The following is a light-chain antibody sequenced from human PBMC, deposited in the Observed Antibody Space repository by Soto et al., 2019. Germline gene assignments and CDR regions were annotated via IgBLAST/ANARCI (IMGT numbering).Light chain of an antibody. J-gene: IGLJ1*01. Sequence: SVLTQPPSISGAPGQRVTISCTGSSSNIGAGSDVHWYHQLPGTAPKLLIYGNTNRPSGVPDRFSGSKSGTSASLAIAGLQTEDEGDYYCQTHDSSLSGLYVFGTGTKVTVL. CDR2: GNT. CDR1: SSNIGAGSD. V-gene: IGLV1-40*01. CDR3: QTHDSSLSGLYV.